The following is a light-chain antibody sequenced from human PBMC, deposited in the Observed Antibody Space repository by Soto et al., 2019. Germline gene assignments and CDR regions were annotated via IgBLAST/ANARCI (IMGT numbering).Light chain of an antibody. CDR3: QHYNRYSEA. J-gene: IGKJ1*01. V-gene: IGKV1-5*03. CDR1: QTISSW. CDR2: KAS. Sequence: DIQMTQSPSTLSGSVGDRVTITCRASQTISSWLAWYQQKPGKAPKLLIYKASTVKSGVPSRFSGSGSGTGFTLTISSLQPDDFATYYCQHYNRYSEAFGQGTKVELK.